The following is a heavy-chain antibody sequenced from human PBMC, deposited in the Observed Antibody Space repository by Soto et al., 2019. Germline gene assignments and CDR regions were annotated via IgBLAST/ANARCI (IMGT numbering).Heavy chain of an antibody. CDR1: GFIFSTYA. V-gene: IGHV3-23*01. D-gene: IGHD4-17*01. CDR2: ISSSGDST. Sequence: GGSLRLSCAASGFIFSTYAMNWVRQAPGRGLEWVSAISSSGDSTYYAESVRGRFTISRDNSINTLYLQMRSLRPEDTAVYYCAHPRGYGVFDAVDIWGQGTMVTVSS. CDR3: AHPRGYGVFDAVDI. J-gene: IGHJ3*02.